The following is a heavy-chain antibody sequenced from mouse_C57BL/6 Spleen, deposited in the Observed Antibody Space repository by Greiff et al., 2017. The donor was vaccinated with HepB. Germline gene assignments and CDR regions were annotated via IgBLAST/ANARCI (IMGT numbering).Heavy chain of an antibody. J-gene: IGHJ4*01. Sequence: QVQLQQSGAELARPGASVKLSCKASGYTFTSYGISWVKQRTGQGLEWIGEIYPRSGNTYYNEKFKGKATLTADKSSSTAYMELRSLTSEDSAVYFCARCHDYDEGAYAMDYWGQGTSVTVSS. CDR2: IYPRSGNT. V-gene: IGHV1-81*01. D-gene: IGHD2-4*01. CDR1: GYTFTSYG. CDR3: ARCHDYDEGAYAMDY.